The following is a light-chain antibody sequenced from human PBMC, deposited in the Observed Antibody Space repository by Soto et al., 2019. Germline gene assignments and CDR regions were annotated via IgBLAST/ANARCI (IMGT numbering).Light chain of an antibody. V-gene: IGKV3-20*01. J-gene: IGKJ2*01. CDR1: EFLSSSY. CDR3: QQQGT. CDR2: AAS. Sequence: EIVLTQSPGTLSLSPGERVTLSCRASEFLSSSYLVWYQQKPGQAPRLLIYAASRRATGIPDRFSGSGSATEYTLTNNTLEPEDFPVYYCQQQGTFGQGTKLEIK.